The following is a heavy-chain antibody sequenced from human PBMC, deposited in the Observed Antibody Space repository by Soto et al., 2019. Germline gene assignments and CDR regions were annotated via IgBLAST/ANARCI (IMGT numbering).Heavy chain of an antibody. CDR1: GYTFTSYA. CDR3: ARDGSGDYYDSSGYYLGSFDY. CDR2: INAGNGNT. J-gene: IGHJ4*02. Sequence: ASVKVSCKASGYTFTSYAMHWVRQAPGQRLERIGWINAGNGNTKYSQKFQGRVTITRDTSASTAYMELSSLRSEDTAVYYCARDGSGDYYDSSGYYLGSFDYWGQGTLVTVSS. D-gene: IGHD3-22*01. V-gene: IGHV1-3*01.